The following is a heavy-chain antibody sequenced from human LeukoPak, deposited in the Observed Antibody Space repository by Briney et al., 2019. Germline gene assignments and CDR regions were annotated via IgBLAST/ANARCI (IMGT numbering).Heavy chain of an antibody. CDR2: IYSGGST. CDR1: GFTVSSNY. Sequence: GGSLRLSCAASGFTVSSNYMSWVRQAPGKGLEWVSVIYSGGSTYYADSVKGRFTISRDNSKNTLYLQMNSLRAEDTAVYYCAKEGSPYCGGDCYNFDYWGQGTLVTVSS. J-gene: IGHJ4*02. D-gene: IGHD2-21*02. V-gene: IGHV3-53*01. CDR3: AKEGSPYCGGDCYNFDY.